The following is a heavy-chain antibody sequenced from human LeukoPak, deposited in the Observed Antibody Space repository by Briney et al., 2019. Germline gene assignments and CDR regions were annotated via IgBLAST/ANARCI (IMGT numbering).Heavy chain of an antibody. J-gene: IGHJ5*02. CDR1: GGSISSGGYY. D-gene: IGHD6-13*01. CDR3: ARESSYSSSWIDP. V-gene: IGHV4-31*03. CDR2: IHYSGST. Sequence: PSQTLSLTCTVSGGSISSGGYYWSWIRRHPGKGLEWIGYIHYSGSTYYNPSLKSRVTISVDASKNQFSLKLSSVTAADTAVYYCARESSYSSSWIDPWGQGTLVTVSS.